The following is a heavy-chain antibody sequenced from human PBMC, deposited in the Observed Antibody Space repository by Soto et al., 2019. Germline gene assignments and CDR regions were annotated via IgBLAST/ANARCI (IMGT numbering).Heavy chain of an antibody. CDR3: ARGADTAMVSIGSFDP. CDR2: IYYIGST. Sequence: QVQLQESGPGLVKPSQTLSLTCTVSGGSISSGDYYWSWSRQPPGKGLEWSGYIYYIGSTYYNPSLKGRVTISVDTSQNQFSLTLSSVTAADTAVYYCARGADTAMVSIGSFDPWGQGTLVTVSS. D-gene: IGHD5-18*01. V-gene: IGHV4-30-4*01. CDR1: GGSISSGDYY. J-gene: IGHJ5*02.